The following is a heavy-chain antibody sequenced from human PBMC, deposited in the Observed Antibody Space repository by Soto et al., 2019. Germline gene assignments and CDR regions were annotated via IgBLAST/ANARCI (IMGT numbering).Heavy chain of an antibody. CDR1: GGSFSGYY. J-gene: IGHJ5*02. Sequence: SETLSLTCAVYGGSFSGYYWSWIRQPPGKGLEWIGEINHSGSTNYNPSLKSRVTISVDTSKNQFSLKLSSVTAADTAVYYCARGTGYSSSWFIRWFDPWGQGTLVT. V-gene: IGHV4-34*01. D-gene: IGHD6-13*01. CDR2: INHSGST. CDR3: ARGTGYSSSWFIRWFDP.